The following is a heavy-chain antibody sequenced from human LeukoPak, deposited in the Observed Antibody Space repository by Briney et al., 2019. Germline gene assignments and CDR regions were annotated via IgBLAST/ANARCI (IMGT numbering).Heavy chain of an antibody. D-gene: IGHD6-13*01. CDR2: ISGSGGST. CDR3: AKVRTYSSSWYYFDY. V-gene: IGHV3-23*01. J-gene: IGHJ4*02. CDR1: GFTFSSYA. Sequence: GGSLRLSCAASGFTFSSYAMSWVRQAPGKGLEWVSGISGSGGSTYYADSVKGRFTISRDNSKNTLYLQMNSLRAEDTAVYYCAKVRTYSSSWYYFDYWGQGTLVTVSS.